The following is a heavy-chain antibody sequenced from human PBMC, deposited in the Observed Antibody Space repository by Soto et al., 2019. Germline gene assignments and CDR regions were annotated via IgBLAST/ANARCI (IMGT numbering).Heavy chain of an antibody. J-gene: IGHJ5*02. V-gene: IGHV4-4*02. D-gene: IGHD5-18*01. CDR3: SSQTYSYAWHH. Sequence: SETLSLTCAVSSGSISSNWWSWVRQPPGKGLEWIGEIYYSGSTNYNPSLNGRVTISIDKSRTHFSLDLNYVTAADTAVYYCSSQTYSYAWHHWGQGIQVTVSS. CDR2: IYYSGST. CDR1: SGSISSNW.